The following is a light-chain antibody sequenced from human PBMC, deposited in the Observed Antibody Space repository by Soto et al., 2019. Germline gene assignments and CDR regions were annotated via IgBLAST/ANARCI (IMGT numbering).Light chain of an antibody. CDR1: SGDIGSYNL. CDR2: EVN. J-gene: IGLJ1*01. Sequence: QSALTQPASVSGSPGQSITISCTGTSGDIGSYNLVSWYQHHPGKAPQLMIYEVNKRPSGVSDRFSGSKSGNTASLTISGLQSEDETDYYCCSYAGNSTPFVFGTGTKVTVL. V-gene: IGLV2-23*02. CDR3: CSYAGNSTPFV.